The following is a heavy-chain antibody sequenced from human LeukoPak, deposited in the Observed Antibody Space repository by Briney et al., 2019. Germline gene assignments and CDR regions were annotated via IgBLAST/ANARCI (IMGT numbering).Heavy chain of an antibody. V-gene: IGHV4-59*11. J-gene: IGHJ6*03. CDR3: ARTATVVPAAMSGYYYYYFMDV. CDR1: GGSINRHF. CDR2: TYRSGST. Sequence: LSETLSHTHTLSGGSINRHFWRWIPPPPGRRRECRGYTYRSGSTHYTPPHKWRANISVHTSKKQFPLKLNSVTPAHTAVYYCARTATVVPAAMSGYYYYYFMDVLGKGNTVTVSS. D-gene: IGHD2-2*01.